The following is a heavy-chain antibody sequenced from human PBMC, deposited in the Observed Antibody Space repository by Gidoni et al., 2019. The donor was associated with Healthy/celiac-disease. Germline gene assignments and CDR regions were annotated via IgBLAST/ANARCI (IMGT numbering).Heavy chain of an antibody. CDR1: GGSIRSSSYY. J-gene: IGHJ4*02. Sequence: QLQLQESGPGLVKPSETLSLTCTVSGGSIRSSSYYWGWIRQPPGKGLEWIGSIYYSGSTYYNPSLKSRVTISVDTSKNQFSLKLSSVTAADTAVYYCLTFGGGYYFDYWGQGTLVTVSS. CDR3: LTFGGGYYFDY. V-gene: IGHV4-39*01. CDR2: IYYSGST. D-gene: IGHD3-16*01.